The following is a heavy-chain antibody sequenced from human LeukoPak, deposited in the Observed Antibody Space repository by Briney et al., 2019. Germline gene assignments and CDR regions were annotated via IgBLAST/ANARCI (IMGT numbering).Heavy chain of an antibody. CDR3: ARDPGYCSGGRCYKGPFDY. CDR2: IWYDGSNK. V-gene: IGHV3-33*01. Sequence: GRSLRLTCAASGFTFSSNGMHWVRQAPCKGLEWVAVIWYDGSNKYYADSVKGRFTISRDNSKNTLYLQMDSLRAEDTAVYYCARDPGYCSGGRCYKGPFDYWGQGTLVTVSS. D-gene: IGHD2-15*01. CDR1: GFTFSSNG. J-gene: IGHJ4*02.